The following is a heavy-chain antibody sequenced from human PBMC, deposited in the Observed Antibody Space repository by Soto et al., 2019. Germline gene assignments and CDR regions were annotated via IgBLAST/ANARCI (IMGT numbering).Heavy chain of an antibody. Sequence: QVQLVESGGGVVQPGRSLRLSCAASGFTFSSYARHWVRQAPGKGLEWVAVISYDGSNKYYADSVKVPFTISRDNSKNTLDLQMNSRRAEDTVVYYCARDHYDSTGYYSSFDYWGQGALVTVSS. J-gene: IGHJ4*02. CDR1: GFTFSSYA. D-gene: IGHD3-22*01. CDR2: ISYDGSNK. CDR3: ARDHYDSTGYYSSFDY. V-gene: IGHV3-30-3*01.